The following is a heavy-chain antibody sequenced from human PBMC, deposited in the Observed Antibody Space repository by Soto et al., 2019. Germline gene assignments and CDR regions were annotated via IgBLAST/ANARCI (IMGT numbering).Heavy chain of an antibody. CDR1: GFTFSSYA. CDR2: ISASGGNT. Sequence: GSLRLSCAASGFTFSSYAMSWVRQAPGKGLEWVSAISASGGNTYYADSVKGRFTISRDNSKNTLYLQMNSLRAEDTAVYYCAKQRASIFGVVPPPVFDYWGQGTLVTVSS. CDR3: AKQRASIFGVVPPPVFDY. J-gene: IGHJ4*02. V-gene: IGHV3-23*01. D-gene: IGHD3-3*01.